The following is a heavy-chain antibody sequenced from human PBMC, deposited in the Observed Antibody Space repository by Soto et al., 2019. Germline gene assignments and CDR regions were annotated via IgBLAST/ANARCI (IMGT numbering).Heavy chain of an antibody. Sequence: PGGSLRLSCAASGFTFSSYGMHWVRQAPGKGLEWVAVISYDGSNKYYADSVKGRFTISRDNSKNTLYLQMNSLRAEDTAVYYCAKDQNPVATLDELDYWGQGTLVTVSS. D-gene: IGHD5-12*01. J-gene: IGHJ4*02. CDR1: GFTFSSYG. CDR3: AKDQNPVATLDELDY. CDR2: ISYDGSNK. V-gene: IGHV3-30*18.